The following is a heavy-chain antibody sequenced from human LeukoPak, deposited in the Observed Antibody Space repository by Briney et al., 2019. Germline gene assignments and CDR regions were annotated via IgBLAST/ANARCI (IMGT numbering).Heavy chain of an antibody. J-gene: IGHJ4*02. V-gene: IGHV1-18*04. CDR3: AREPEGGWFGPQTHYHFDY. CDR1: GYTFTSYG. Sequence: ASVKVSCKASGYTFTSYGISWVRQAPGQGLEWMGWISVYSGNTNNARKFQGRVTMTTDTSTSTAYMELRSLRSDDTAVYYCAREPEGGWFGPQTHYHFDYWGQGTLVTVSS. CDR2: ISVYSGNT. D-gene: IGHD3-10*01.